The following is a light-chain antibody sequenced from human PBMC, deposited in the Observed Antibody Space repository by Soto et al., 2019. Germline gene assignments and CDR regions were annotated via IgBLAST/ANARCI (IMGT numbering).Light chain of an antibody. CDR1: QSVSSNY. J-gene: IGKJ1*01. CDR2: GAS. Sequence: EIVLTQSPGTLSLSPGERATLSCRASQSVSSNYLAWYQQKPGQAPRLLIYGASSRATGIPDRFSGSGSGTDFSLTISRLEPEDCAVYYFQQYGNSPTFGQGTKVEIK. V-gene: IGKV3-20*01. CDR3: QQYGNSPT.